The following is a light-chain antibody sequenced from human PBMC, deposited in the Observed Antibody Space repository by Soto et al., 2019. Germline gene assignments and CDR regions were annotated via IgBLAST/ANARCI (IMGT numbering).Light chain of an antibody. J-gene: IGKJ1*01. CDR1: QGIRNNW. Sequence: DIQMTQSPSSLSASVGDRVTITCRASQGIRNNWLAWYQQKPGKAPKALIYKVSNLESGVPSRFSGSGSGTEFTLTISSLQPDDFATYYCQQYNTYSWTFGQGTKVDIK. V-gene: IGKV1-5*03. CDR2: KVS. CDR3: QQYNTYSWT.